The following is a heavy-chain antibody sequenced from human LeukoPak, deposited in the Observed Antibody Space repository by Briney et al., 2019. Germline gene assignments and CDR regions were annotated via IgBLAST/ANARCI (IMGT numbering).Heavy chain of an antibody. CDR3: ARESIVVVPAAQYAFDI. CDR2: IIPIFGTA. CDR1: GGTFSSYA. J-gene: IGHJ3*02. D-gene: IGHD2-2*01. V-gene: IGHV1-69*05. Sequence: ASVKVSRKASGGTFSSYAISWVRQAPGQGREWMGGIIPIFGTANYAQKFQGRVTITTAESTSTAYMELSSLRSEDTAVYYCARESIVVVPAAQYAFDIWGQGTMVTVSS.